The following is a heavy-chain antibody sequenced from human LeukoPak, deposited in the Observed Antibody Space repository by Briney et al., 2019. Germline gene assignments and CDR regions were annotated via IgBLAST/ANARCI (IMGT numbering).Heavy chain of an antibody. CDR2: IIPILGIA. J-gene: IGHJ6*02. CDR3: ARLVATISLYSYYYGMDV. D-gene: IGHD5-12*01. Sequence: SVKVSRKASGGTFSSYAISWVRQAPRQGLEWMGRIIPILGIANYAQKFQGRVTITADKSTSTAYMELSSLRSEDTAVYYCARLVATISLYSYYYGMDVWGQGTTVTVSS. CDR1: GGTFSSYA. V-gene: IGHV1-69*04.